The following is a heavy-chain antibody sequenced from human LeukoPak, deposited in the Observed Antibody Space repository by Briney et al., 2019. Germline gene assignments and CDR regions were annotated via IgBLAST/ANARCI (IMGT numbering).Heavy chain of an antibody. CDR1: GYTFTSYY. CDR3: ARASDPDTYYFDY. Sequence: ASVKVSCRASGYTFTSYYMHWVRQAPGQGLEWMGIINPSGGSTSYAQKFQGRVTMTRDMSTSTVYMELSSLRSEDSAVYYCARASDPDTYYFDYWGQGTLVTVSS. V-gene: IGHV1-46*01. CDR2: INPSGGST. D-gene: IGHD5-18*01. J-gene: IGHJ4*02.